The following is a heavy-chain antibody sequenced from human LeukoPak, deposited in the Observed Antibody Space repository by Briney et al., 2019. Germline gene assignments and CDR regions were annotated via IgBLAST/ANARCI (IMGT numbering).Heavy chain of an antibody. D-gene: IGHD2/OR15-2a*01. CDR3: ARLRGTFYDAFDI. J-gene: IGHJ3*02. V-gene: IGHV5-51*01. Sequence: GESLKISCKGSGYSFTSYWIGWVRQMPGKGLEWMGIICPGDSDTRYSPSFQGQVFISADKSISAAYLQWSSLKASDTAMYYCARLRGTFYDAFDIWGQGTMVTVSS. CDR2: ICPGDSDT. CDR1: GYSFTSYW.